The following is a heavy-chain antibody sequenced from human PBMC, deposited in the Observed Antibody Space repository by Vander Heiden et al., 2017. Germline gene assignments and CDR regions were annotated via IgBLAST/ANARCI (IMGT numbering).Heavy chain of an antibody. CDR2: IKSKTDGGTT. CDR3: TTELYYYDSSGYYYDY. V-gene: IGHV3-15*01. CDR1: GFTFSNAW. J-gene: IGHJ4*02. D-gene: IGHD3-22*01. Sequence: EVQLVESGGGLVKPGGSLRLSCAASGFTFSNAWVSWGRQAPGKGLEWVGRIKSKTDGGTTDYAAPVKGRFTISRDDSKNTLYLQMNSLKTEDTAVYYCTTELYYYDSSGYYYDYWGQGTLVTVSS.